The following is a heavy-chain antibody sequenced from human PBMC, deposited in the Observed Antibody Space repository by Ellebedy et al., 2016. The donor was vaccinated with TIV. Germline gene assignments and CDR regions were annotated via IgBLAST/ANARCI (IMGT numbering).Heavy chain of an antibody. J-gene: IGHJ3*02. V-gene: IGHV4-59*01. CDR3: ATGQRDFDWQGSAFDI. CDR1: GGSISSYY. Sequence: MPSETLSLTCTVSGGSISSYYWTWIRQPPGKGLEWIGYIYYSGRTNYNPSLKSRVTISVDTSKNQFSLKLSPVTAADTAVYYFATGQRDFDWQGSAFDIWGQGTMLTVSS. CDR2: IYYSGRT. D-gene: IGHD3-9*01.